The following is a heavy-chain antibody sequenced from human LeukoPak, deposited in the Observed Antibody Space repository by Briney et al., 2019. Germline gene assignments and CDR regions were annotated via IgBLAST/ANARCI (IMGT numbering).Heavy chain of an antibody. CDR2: INAGNGNT. CDR3: ARGHGIAAAGRDY. J-gene: IGHJ4*02. V-gene: IGHV1-3*01. CDR1: GYTFTSYA. Sequence: ASVKVSCKASGYTFTSYAMHWVRQAPGQRLEWMGWINAGNGNTKYSQKFQGRVTITRDTSASTAYMELSSLRSEDTAVYYCARGHGIAAAGRDYWGQGTLVTVSS. D-gene: IGHD6-13*01.